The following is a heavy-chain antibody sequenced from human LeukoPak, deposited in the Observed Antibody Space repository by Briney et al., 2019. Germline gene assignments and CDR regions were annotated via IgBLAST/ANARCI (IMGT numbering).Heavy chain of an antibody. D-gene: IGHD5-24*01. CDR1: GGAFSGYY. J-gene: IGHJ4*02. V-gene: IGHV4-31*11. Sequence: PSETLSLTCDVDGGAFSGYYWSWIRQHPGKGLEWIGYIYYSGSTYYNPSLKSRVTISVDTSKNQFSLKLSSVTAADTAVYYCARIKDGYNYRYYFDYWGQGTLVTVSS. CDR2: IYYSGST. CDR3: ARIKDGYNYRYYFDY.